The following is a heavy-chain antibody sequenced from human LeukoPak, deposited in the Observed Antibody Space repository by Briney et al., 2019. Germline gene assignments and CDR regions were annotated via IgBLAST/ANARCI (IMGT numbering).Heavy chain of an antibody. V-gene: IGHV1-8*01. D-gene: IGHD3-3*01. CDR3: VSSYYDFWSGYYPLNFDY. J-gene: IGHJ4*02. Sequence: ASVKVSCKASGYTFTSYDINWVRQATGQGLEWMGWMNPNSGNTGYAQKFQGRVTMTGNTSISTAYMELSSLRSEDTAVYYCVSSYYDFWSGYYPLNFDYWGQGTLVTVSS. CDR1: GYTFTSYD. CDR2: MNPNSGNT.